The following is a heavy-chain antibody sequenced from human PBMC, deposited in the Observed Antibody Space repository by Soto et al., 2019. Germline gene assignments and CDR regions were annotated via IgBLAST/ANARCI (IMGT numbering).Heavy chain of an antibody. CDR3: ARGLYSSSPELYN. Sequence: SETLSLTCAVSGYSISSGYYWGWIRQPPGKGLEWIGSIYHSGSTYYNPSLKSRVTISVDTSKNQFSLKLSSVTAADTAVYYCARGLYSSSPELYNWGQGTLVTVSS. D-gene: IGHD6-6*01. CDR2: IYHSGST. J-gene: IGHJ4*02. CDR1: GYSISSGYY. V-gene: IGHV4-38-2*01.